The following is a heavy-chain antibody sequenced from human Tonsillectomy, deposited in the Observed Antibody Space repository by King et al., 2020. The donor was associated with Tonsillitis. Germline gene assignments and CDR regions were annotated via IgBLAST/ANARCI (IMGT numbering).Heavy chain of an antibody. Sequence: TLKESGPALVKPTQTLTLTCTFSGFSLSTSAMRVSWIRQPPGKALEWLARIDWDDDKFYSTSLKTRPTISKDTSKNQVVLTMTNLDPVDTATYYCARTNNSPYYFDYWGQGTLVTVSS. CDR1: GFSLSTSAMR. J-gene: IGHJ4*02. CDR2: IDWDDDK. D-gene: IGHD1/OR15-1a*01. CDR3: ARTNNSPYYFDY. V-gene: IGHV2-70*04.